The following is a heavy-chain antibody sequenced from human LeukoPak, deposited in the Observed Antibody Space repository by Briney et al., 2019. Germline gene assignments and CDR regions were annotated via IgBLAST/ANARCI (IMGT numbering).Heavy chain of an antibody. J-gene: IGHJ5*02. CDR3: ARAGPVVPAAPDLDWFDP. V-gene: IGHV1-2*04. Sequence: ASVKVSCKASGYTFTGYYMHWVRQAPGQGLEWMGWINPNSGGTNYAQKFQGWVTMTRDTSISTAYMELSRLRSDDTAVYYCARAGPVVPAAPDLDWFDPWGQGTLVTVSS. CDR1: GYTFTGYY. CDR2: INPNSGGT. D-gene: IGHD2-2*01.